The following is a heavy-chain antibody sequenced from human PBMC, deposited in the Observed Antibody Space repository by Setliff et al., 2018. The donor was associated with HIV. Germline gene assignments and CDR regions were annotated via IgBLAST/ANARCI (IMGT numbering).Heavy chain of an antibody. J-gene: IGHJ4*02. CDR1: GGSVSGHY. V-gene: IGHV4-34*01. CDR2: ITPSGAT. D-gene: IGHD2-2*02. Sequence: ASEALSLTCAVYGGSVSGHYWGWLRQPPGKGLEWIGEITPSGATNYLPSLKSRVTMSLDTSKNQFSLKLASVTAADTAFYYCARHRSYPRVYFDHWGLGTLVTVSS. CDR3: ARHRSYPRVYFDH.